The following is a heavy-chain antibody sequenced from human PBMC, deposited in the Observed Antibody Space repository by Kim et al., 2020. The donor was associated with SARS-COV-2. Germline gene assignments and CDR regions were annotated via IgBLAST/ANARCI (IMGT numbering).Heavy chain of an antibody. Sequence: QKFQGRVTMTRNTSISTAYMELSSLRSEDTAVYYCARGGGYYGSADYWGYWGQGTLVTVSS. J-gene: IGHJ4*02. V-gene: IGHV1-8*01. D-gene: IGHD3-10*01. CDR3: ARGGGYYGSADYWGY.